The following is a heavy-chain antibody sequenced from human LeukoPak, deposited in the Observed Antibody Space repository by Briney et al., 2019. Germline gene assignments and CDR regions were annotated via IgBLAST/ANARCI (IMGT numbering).Heavy chain of an antibody. CDR1: GFTFSSYA. CDR3: ARDGRYGSGSADY. CDR2: ISYDGSNK. Sequence: PGRSLRLSCAASGFTFSSYAMHWVRQAPGKGLEWVAVISYDGSNKYYADSVKGRFTISRDNSKNSLYLQMNSLRAEDTAVYYCARDGRYGSGSADYWGQGTLVTVSS. D-gene: IGHD3-10*01. J-gene: IGHJ4*02. V-gene: IGHV3-30-3*01.